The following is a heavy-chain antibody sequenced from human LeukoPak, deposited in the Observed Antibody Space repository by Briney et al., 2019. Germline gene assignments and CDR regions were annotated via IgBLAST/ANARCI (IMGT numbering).Heavy chain of an antibody. D-gene: IGHD5-12*01. CDR3: AKGAYDYIEIGYFDS. CDR2: LIGSSGST. CDR1: GFTSTNYA. V-gene: IGHV3-23*01. J-gene: IGHJ4*02. Sequence: PGGSLRLSCAASGFTSTNYAMNWVRQALGKGLEWVSVLIGSSGSTDYADSVKGRFTISRDNSKNTVFLQMNSLRAEDTAIYYCAKGAYDYIEIGYFDSWGQGTLVTVSS.